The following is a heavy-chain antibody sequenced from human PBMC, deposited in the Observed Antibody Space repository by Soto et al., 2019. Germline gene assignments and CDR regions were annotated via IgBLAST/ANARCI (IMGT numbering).Heavy chain of an antibody. CDR2: IDWADDK. CDR1: GFSLSTTGMC. V-gene: IGHV2-70*01. J-gene: IGHJ4*02. Sequence: SGPTLVNPTQPLPLTCTFSGFSLSTTGMCVSWIRQPPGKALEWLALIDWADDKYYSTSLKTRLTISKDTSKNQVVLTMTNVEPVDTATYFCSRAVGGFTYGYPDYWGQGALVTVS. CDR3: SRAVGGFTYGYPDY. D-gene: IGHD5-18*01.